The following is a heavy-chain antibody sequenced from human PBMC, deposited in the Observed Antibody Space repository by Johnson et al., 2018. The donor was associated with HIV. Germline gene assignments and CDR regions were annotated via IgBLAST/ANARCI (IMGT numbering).Heavy chain of an antibody. Sequence: QVQLVESGGGVVQPGTSLRLSCTASGFIFHNYAMHWVRQAPGKGLEWVAVISYDGSNKYYADSAKGRFTISRDNSKNTLYLQMNSLRAEDTAVYYCARPQGTGDAFDIWGQGTMVTVSS. D-gene: IGHD1-1*01. V-gene: IGHV3-30*04. CDR2: ISYDGSNK. CDR3: ARPQGTGDAFDI. J-gene: IGHJ3*02. CDR1: GFIFHNYA.